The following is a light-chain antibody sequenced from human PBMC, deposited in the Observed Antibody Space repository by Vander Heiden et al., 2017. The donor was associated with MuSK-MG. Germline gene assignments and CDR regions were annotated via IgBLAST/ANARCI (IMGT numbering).Light chain of an antibody. CDR3: QQSDSTPLT. J-gene: IGKJ4*01. CDR1: QSISSY. V-gene: IGKV1-39*01. Sequence: THMTQSPSSLSASVGDRVTITCRASQSISSYLNWYQQKPGKAPKLLIYAASSLQSGVPSRISGSGSGTDFTLTISRLQPEDFATYYCQQSDSTPLTFGGGTKVEIK. CDR2: AAS.